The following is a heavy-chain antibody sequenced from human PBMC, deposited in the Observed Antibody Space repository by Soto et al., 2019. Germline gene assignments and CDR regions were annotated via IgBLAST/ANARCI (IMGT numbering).Heavy chain of an antibody. CDR1: GFTFSNYA. Sequence: EVQLLESGGGLVQPGGSLRLSCAASGFTFSNYAMTWVRQAPGKGLEWVSVITGSGGGTYFVDSVKGRFTISRDNSKNTVYLQMNSLGAEDTALYYCAERTRTAAVLDYWGQGTLVTVSS. CDR2: ITGSGGGT. J-gene: IGHJ4*02. D-gene: IGHD2-2*01. CDR3: AERTRTAAVLDY. V-gene: IGHV3-23*01.